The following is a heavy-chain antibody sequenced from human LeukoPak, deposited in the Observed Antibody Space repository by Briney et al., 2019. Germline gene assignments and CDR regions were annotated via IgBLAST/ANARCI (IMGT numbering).Heavy chain of an antibody. Sequence: ASVKVSCKASGGTCSSYAISWVRQAPGQGLEWMGAIIPIFGTANYAQKFQGRVTITTDESTSTAYMELSSLRSEDTAVYYCARVGDPQTLDYWGQGTLVTVSS. CDR3: ARVGDPQTLDY. CDR1: GGTCSSYA. CDR2: IIPIFGTA. D-gene: IGHD4-23*01. J-gene: IGHJ4*02. V-gene: IGHV1-69*05.